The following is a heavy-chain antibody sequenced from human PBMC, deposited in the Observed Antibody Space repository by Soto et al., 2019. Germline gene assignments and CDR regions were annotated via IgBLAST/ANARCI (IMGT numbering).Heavy chain of an antibody. CDR2: VSDYGSNA. Sequence: LRLSCAASGFRFSTSTMHWVRLTAGKGLEWVALVSDYGSNADYADSVQGRFTISRDNSKNTLFLQMDSLRPEDTAIYYCAGVRPGDNGYPFFDYWGQGTLVTVSS. V-gene: IGHV3-30-3*01. CDR3: AGVRPGDNGYPFFDY. D-gene: IGHD3-22*01. J-gene: IGHJ4*02. CDR1: GFRFSTST.